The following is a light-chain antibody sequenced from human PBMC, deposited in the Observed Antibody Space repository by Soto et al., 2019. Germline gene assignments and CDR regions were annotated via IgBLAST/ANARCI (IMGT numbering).Light chain of an antibody. CDR3: QSYDSSLSAVV. Sequence: QSVLTQPPSVSGAPGQGVTISCTGSSSNIGAGYDVHWYQQLPGTAPKLLIYGNSNRPSGVPDRFSGSKSGSSASLAITGRQAEDEADYYCQSYDSSLSAVVFGGGTKLTVL. J-gene: IGLJ2*01. CDR1: SSNIGAGYD. CDR2: GNS. V-gene: IGLV1-40*01.